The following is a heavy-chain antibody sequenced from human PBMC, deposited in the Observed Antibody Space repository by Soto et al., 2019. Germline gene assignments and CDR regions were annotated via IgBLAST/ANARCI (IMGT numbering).Heavy chain of an antibody. CDR1: GDSITSGGYY. CDR3: ARDLRGRGSGWFDP. D-gene: IGHD3-10*01. Sequence: QVQLQEAGPGLVKPSQTLSLTCTVSGDSITSGGYYWTWIRKHPGKGREWIGYIYYSGVTYYNLSLQVRVSISLDTSKNHFSMKLSSVTAAETAVYYCARDLRGRGSGWFDPWGQGTLVTVSS. V-gene: IGHV4-31*03. J-gene: IGHJ5*02. CDR2: IYYSGVT.